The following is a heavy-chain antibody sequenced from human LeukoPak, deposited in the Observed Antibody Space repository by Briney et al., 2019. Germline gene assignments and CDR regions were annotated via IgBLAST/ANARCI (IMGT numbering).Heavy chain of an antibody. CDR3: ARRRYCSGGSCYSYARQKEYYFDY. Sequence: SETLSLTCAVYGGSFSGYYWSWIRQPPGKGLEWIGEINHSGSTNYNPSLKSRVTTSVDTSKNQFSLKLSSVTAADTAVYYCARRRYCSGGSCYSYARQKEYYFDYWGQGTLVTVSS. J-gene: IGHJ4*02. CDR1: GGSFSGYY. CDR2: INHSGST. V-gene: IGHV4-34*01. D-gene: IGHD2-15*01.